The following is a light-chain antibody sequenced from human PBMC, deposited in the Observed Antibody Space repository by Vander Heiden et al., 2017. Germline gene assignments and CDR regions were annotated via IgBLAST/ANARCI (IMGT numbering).Light chain of an antibody. Sequence: QSVLTQPPSVSGAPGQRIIISCTGRSSNIGAGYGVHWYQQLPGTAPKLLISGNTNRPSGVPDRFSGSKSGTSASLAITGLQAEDEADYYCQSYDSSLSVVFGGGTKLTVL. CDR2: GNT. CDR1: SSNIGAGYG. J-gene: IGLJ2*01. CDR3: QSYDSSLSVV. V-gene: IGLV1-40*01.